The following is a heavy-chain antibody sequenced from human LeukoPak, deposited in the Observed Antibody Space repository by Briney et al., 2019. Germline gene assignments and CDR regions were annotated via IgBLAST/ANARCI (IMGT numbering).Heavy chain of an antibody. CDR3: ATEWELLRARRGLDFQH. D-gene: IGHD1-26*01. CDR1: GGSISSGSYY. Sequence: PSETLSLTCTVSGGSISSGSYYWSWIRQPPGKGLEWIGEINHSGSTNYNPSLKSRVTISVDTSKNQFSLKLSSVTAADTAVYCCATEWELLRARRGLDFQHWGQGTLVTVSS. V-gene: IGHV4-39*07. J-gene: IGHJ1*01. CDR2: INHSGST.